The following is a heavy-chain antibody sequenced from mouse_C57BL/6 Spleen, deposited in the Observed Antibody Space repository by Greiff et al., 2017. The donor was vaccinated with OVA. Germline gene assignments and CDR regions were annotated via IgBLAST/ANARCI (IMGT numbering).Heavy chain of an antibody. J-gene: IGHJ3*01. CDR2: IDPEDGDT. CDR1: GFNIKDYY. CDR3: TPSPDYYGSSYGFAY. V-gene: IGHV14-1*01. Sequence: EVKLVESGAELVRPGASVKLSCTASGFNIKDYYMHWVKQRPEQGLEWIGRIDPEDGDTDYAPKFQGKATMTADTSSNTAYLQLSSLTSEDTAVYYCTPSPDYYGSSYGFAYWGQGTLVTVSA. D-gene: IGHD1-1*01.